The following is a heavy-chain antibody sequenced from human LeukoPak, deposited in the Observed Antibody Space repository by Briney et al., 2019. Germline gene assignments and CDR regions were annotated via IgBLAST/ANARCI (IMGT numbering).Heavy chain of an antibody. J-gene: IGHJ4*02. Sequence: ASVKVSCKASGYIFTNCYMHWVRQAPGQGLEWMGTINPSGGSTTYAQKFQGRVTITTDESTSTAYMELSSLRSEDTAVYYCAIIGVWVVYSGYDPVDYWGQGTLVTVSS. D-gene: IGHD5-12*01. CDR3: AIIGVWVVYSGYDPVDY. CDR2: INPSGGST. V-gene: IGHV1-46*01. CDR1: GYIFTNCY.